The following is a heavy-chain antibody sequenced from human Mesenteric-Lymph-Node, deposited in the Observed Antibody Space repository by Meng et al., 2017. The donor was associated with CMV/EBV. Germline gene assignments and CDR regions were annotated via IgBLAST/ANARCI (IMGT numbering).Heavy chain of an antibody. CDR2: INPNSGGT. V-gene: IGHV1-2*06. CDR1: GYG. CDR3: ARVPTYYDILTGYYPTYYFDY. Sequence: GYGVSWVRQAPGQGLEWMGRINPNSGGTNYAQKFQGRVTMTRDTSISTAYMELSRLRSDDTAVYYCARVPTYYDILTGYYPTYYFDYWGQGTLVTVSS. J-gene: IGHJ4*02. D-gene: IGHD3-9*01.